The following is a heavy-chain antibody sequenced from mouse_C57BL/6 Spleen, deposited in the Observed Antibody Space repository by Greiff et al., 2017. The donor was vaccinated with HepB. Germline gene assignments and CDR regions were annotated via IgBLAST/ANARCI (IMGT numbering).Heavy chain of an antibody. V-gene: IGHV1-52*01. J-gene: IGHJ1*03. CDR2: IDPSDSET. CDR1: GYTFTSYW. D-gene: IGHD4-1*01. CDR3: ARERELDYWYFDV. Sequence: QVQLQQPGAELVRPGSSVKLSCKASGYTFTSYWMHWVKQRPIQGLEWIGNIDPSDSETHYNQKFKDKATLTVDKSSSTAYMQLSSLTSEDSAVYYCARERELDYWYFDVWGTGTTVTVSS.